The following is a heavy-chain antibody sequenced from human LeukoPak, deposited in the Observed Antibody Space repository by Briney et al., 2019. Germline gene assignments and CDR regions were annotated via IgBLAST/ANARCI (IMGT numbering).Heavy chain of an antibody. J-gene: IGHJ4*02. V-gene: IGHV6-1*01. CDR2: TYYSSKWNN. CDR1: RDSVSGSSAA. CDR3: ARLASGLNDGLDH. Sequence: SQTLSLTCAMSRDSVSGSSAAWNWIRPSPSRGLGLLGRTYYSSKWNNHNAVSVKSLVTANPETSKNQFSLQLNAVAPEDTAVYYCARLASGLNDGLDHWGQGILVTVSS. D-gene: IGHD6-19*01.